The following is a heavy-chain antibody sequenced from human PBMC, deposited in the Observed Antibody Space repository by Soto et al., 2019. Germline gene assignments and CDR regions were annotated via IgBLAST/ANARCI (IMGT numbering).Heavy chain of an antibody. V-gene: IGHV2-5*02. Sequence: QITLKESGPTLVKPTQTLTLTCTFSGFSLSTSGVGVGWIRQPPGKALEWLALIYWDDDKRYSPSLKSRFTIIKTTSKNQVVLTMTNMDPVDTATYYCAHRPRTAMASGAFDIWGQGTMVTVSS. CDR3: AHRPRTAMASGAFDI. J-gene: IGHJ3*02. CDR1: GFSLSTSGVG. CDR2: IYWDDDK. D-gene: IGHD5-18*01.